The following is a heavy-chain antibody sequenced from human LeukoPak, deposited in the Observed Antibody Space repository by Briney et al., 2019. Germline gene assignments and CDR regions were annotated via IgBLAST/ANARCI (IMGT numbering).Heavy chain of an antibody. D-gene: IGHD6-13*01. J-gene: IGHJ2*01. CDR2: IKQDGSEK. V-gene: IGHV3-7*01. CDR1: GFTFNSYW. Sequence: PGGSLRLSCAASGFTFNSYWMSWVRQAPGKGLEWVANIKQDGSEKYSVDSVKGRFTISRDNAKNSLYLQMNSLRAEDTAVYYCASTAMYSSSWSNWYFDLWSRGTLVTVSS. CDR3: ASTAMYSSSWSNWYFDL.